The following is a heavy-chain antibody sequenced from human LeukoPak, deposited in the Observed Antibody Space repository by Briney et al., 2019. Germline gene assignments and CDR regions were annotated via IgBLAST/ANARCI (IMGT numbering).Heavy chain of an antibody. CDR1: GFTFSSYA. CDR2: ISGSGGNT. D-gene: IGHD6-13*01. CDR3: AKVSWANYFDY. Sequence: PGGSLRLSCAASGFTFSSYAMSWVRQAPGKGLEWVSGISGSGGNTHYADSVRGRFTISRDNSRNTVYLEMNSLRAEDTAIYYCAKVSWANYFDYWVQGTLVTVSS. J-gene: IGHJ4*02. V-gene: IGHV3-23*01.